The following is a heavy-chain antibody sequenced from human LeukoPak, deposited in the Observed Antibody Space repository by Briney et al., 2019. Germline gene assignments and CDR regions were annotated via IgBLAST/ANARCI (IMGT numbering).Heavy chain of an antibody. CDR1: GGTFSSYA. J-gene: IGHJ5*02. V-gene: IGHV1-2*02. CDR2: INPNSGGT. CDR3: ARESNGYGDAGWFDP. Sequence: ASVKVSCKASGGTFSSYAISWVRQAPGQGLEWMGWINPNSGGTNYAQKFQGRVTMTRDTSISIAYMELSRLRSDDTAVYYCARESNGYGDAGWFDPWGQGTLVTVSS. D-gene: IGHD4-17*01.